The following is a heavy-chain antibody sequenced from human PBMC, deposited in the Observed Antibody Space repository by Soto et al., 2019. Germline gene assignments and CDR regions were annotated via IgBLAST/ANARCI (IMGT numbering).Heavy chain of an antibody. CDR1: GYTFTRYA. J-gene: IGHJ6*02. V-gene: IGHV1-3*01. CDR2: INAGTGIA. Sequence: ASVKVSCKASGYTFTRYAIHWVRQAPGQGLEWLGWINAGTGIATYSQRFQGRVTMTRDTSISTAYMELSRLRSDDTAVYYCARYPIWSGYGYGMDVWGQGTTVTVSS. D-gene: IGHD3-3*01. CDR3: ARYPIWSGYGYGMDV.